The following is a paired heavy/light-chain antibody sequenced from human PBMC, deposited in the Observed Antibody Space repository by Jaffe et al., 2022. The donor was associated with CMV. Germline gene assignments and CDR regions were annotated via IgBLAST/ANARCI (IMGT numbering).Light chain of an antibody. CDR3: QQYYSIPYT. Sequence: DIVMTQSPDSLAVSLGERATINCKSSQSILYSSNNKNYLVWYQQKPGQPPKLLIYWASTRESGVPDRFSGSGSGTDFTLTISSLQAEDVAVYYCQQYYSIPYTFGQGTKLEIK. J-gene: IGKJ2*01. CDR1: QSILYSSNNKNY. V-gene: IGKV4-1*01. CDR2: WAS.
Heavy chain of an antibody. V-gene: IGHV1-3*01. J-gene: IGHJ4*02. CDR3: AKGYCSSTSCQYYFDY. D-gene: IGHD2-2*01. CDR2: INAGNGDT. Sequence: QVHLVQSGAEAKKPGASVKVSCKASAYTFTGYAIHWVRQAPGQSLEWMGWINAGNGDTKYSHRFQDRVTITRDTSTSTAYMDLSSLRSEDTAVYYCAKGYCSSTSCQYYFDYWGQGTLVTVSA. CDR1: AYTFTGYA.